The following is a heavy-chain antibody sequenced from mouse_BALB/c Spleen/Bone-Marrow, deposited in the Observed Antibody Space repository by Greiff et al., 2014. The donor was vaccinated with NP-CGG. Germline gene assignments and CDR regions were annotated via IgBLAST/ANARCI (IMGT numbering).Heavy chain of an antibody. V-gene: IGHV1S22*01. CDR2: IYPGSGST. Sequence: LQQSGSELVRPGASVKLSCKASGYTFTSYWMHWVKQRPGQGLGWIGNIYPGSGSTSYDEKFKSKATLTVDTSSSTAYMQLSSLTSEDSAVYYCTRPTIGTTYYAMDYWGQGTSVTVSS. J-gene: IGHJ4*01. CDR1: GYTFTSYW. D-gene: IGHD2-14*01. CDR3: TRPTIGTTYYAMDY.